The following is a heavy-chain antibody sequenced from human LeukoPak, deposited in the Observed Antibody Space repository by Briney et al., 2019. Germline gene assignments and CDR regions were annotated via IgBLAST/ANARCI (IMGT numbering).Heavy chain of an antibody. CDR2: NNPGDSDT. D-gene: IGHD7-27*01. CDR3: ARQGPGALGLDY. J-gene: IGHJ4*02. CDR1: GYSFTSHW. Sequence: GESLKISCKGSGYSFTSHWIAWVRQMSGKGLEWMGINNPGDSDTRYSPSFQGQVTLSADKSTNTAYLQWSSLKASDTATYYCARQGPGALGLDYWGQGTLVTVSS. V-gene: IGHV5-51*01.